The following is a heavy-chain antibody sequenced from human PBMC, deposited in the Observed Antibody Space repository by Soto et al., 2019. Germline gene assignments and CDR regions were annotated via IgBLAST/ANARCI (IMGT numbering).Heavy chain of an antibody. J-gene: IGHJ6*02. Sequence: EVQLLESGGGLAQPGGSLRLSCEVSGFTFRKYVMTWVRQAPGKGLEWVSSLSSTGGSTYYADSVKGRFTVSRDNSKNTLFLQMNSLRAEDTAIYYCAKDQGFPEWIPQGGLDVWGPGTTVAVSS. V-gene: IGHV3-23*01. CDR2: LSSTGGST. CDR1: GFTFRKYV. CDR3: AKDQGFPEWIPQGGLDV. D-gene: IGHD5-18*01.